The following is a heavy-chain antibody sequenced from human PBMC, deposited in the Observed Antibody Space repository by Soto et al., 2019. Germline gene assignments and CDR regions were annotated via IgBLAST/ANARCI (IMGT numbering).Heavy chain of an antibody. Sequence: QITLKESGPTLVKPTQTLTLTCTFSGFSLSTSGVGVVWIRQPPGKALEWLALIYWDDDKRYSPSLKSRLTITKDPSKNQVVLTMTNMDPVATATYYCAHSEPEFRYFDWLSHGDYFDYWGQGTLVTVSS. CDR1: GFSLSTSGVG. CDR2: IYWDDDK. D-gene: IGHD3-9*01. V-gene: IGHV2-5*02. CDR3: AHSEPEFRYFDWLSHGDYFDY. J-gene: IGHJ4*02.